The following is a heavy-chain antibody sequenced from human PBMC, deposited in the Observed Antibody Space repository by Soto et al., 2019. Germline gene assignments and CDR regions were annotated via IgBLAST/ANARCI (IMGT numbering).Heavy chain of an antibody. Sequence: VASVKVSCKASGGTFSSYAISWVRQAPGQGLEWMGGIIPIFGTANYAQKFQGRVTITADESTSTAYMELSSLRSEDTAVYYCARLGTTYDYYYGMDVWGQGTTVTVSS. D-gene: IGHD1-1*01. CDR3: ARLGTTYDYYYGMDV. CDR2: IIPIFGTA. V-gene: IGHV1-69*13. J-gene: IGHJ6*02. CDR1: GGTFSSYA.